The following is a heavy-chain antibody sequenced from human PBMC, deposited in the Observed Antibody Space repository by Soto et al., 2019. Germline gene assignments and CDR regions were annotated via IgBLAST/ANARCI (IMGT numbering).Heavy chain of an antibody. CDR3: ARKNYGATTIGYYDDDGMDV. J-gene: IGHJ6*04. CDR2: IIPIFGTA. D-gene: IGHD4-17*01. CDR1: GGTFSSYA. Sequence: QVQLVQSGAEVKKPGSSVKVSCKASGGTFSSYAISWVRQAPGQGLEWMGGIIPIFGTANYAQKFQGRVTSTADESTITAYMELSRLRSEHTAVDYCARKNYGATTIGYYDDDGMDVWGKGTTVTVS. V-gene: IGHV1-69*12.